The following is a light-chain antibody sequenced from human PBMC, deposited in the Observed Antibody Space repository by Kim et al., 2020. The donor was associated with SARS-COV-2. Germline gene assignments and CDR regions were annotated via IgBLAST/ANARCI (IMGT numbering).Light chain of an antibody. J-gene: IGKJ2*01. CDR3: QQYGDWPYV. CDR2: GAS. V-gene: IGKV3-15*01. Sequence: SVYPGERAPLSCRASQNIGINVAWYQQKPGQAPRLLVYGASSRATGISGRFSGSGSGTDFTLTISSLQSEDLAVYYCQQYGDWPYVFGQGTKLEI. CDR1: QNIGIN.